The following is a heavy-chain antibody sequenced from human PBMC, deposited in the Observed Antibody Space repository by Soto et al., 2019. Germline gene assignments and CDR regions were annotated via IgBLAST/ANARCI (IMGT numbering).Heavy chain of an antibody. Sequence: SETLSLTCTVSGGSISSSSYYWGWIRQPPGKGLEWIGSIYYSGSTYYNPSLKSRVTISVDTSKNQFSLKLSSVTAADTAVYYCARRYGKNAFDIWGQGTMVTVSS. CDR3: ARRYGKNAFDI. D-gene: IGHD5-18*01. CDR1: GGSISSSSYY. V-gene: IGHV4-39*07. J-gene: IGHJ3*02. CDR2: IYYSGST.